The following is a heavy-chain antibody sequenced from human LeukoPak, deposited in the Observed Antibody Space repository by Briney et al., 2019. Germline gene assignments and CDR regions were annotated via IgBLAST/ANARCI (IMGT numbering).Heavy chain of an antibody. CDR3: ARDSSIQYDSSGYFSRGFDI. D-gene: IGHD3-22*01. V-gene: IGHV4-38-2*02. Sequence: SETLSLTCAVSGSSISIGYYWGWIRQAPGKGLEWIGTFYHSGSTYHNPSLKSRVTISVDMSKNEFSLKLNSVTAADTAVYYCARDSSIQYDSSGYFSRGFDIWGQGTMVSVSS. CDR2: FYHSGST. J-gene: IGHJ3*02. CDR1: GSSISIGYY.